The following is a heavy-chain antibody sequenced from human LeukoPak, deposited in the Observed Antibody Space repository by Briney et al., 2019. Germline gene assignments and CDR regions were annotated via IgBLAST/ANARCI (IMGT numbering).Heavy chain of an antibody. V-gene: IGHV1-18*01. CDR2: ISAYTGNT. CDR3: ARDGVAEAGVFDN. D-gene: IGHD6-13*01. Sequence: AAVQVSCKASGYSFTSCGVSWVRRARGRELEWMGWISAYTGNTNYAQNLQGRVTMTTDTSTSTAYMELRSLRSDDTAVYYCARDGVAEAGVFDNWGQGTLVTVSS. CDR1: GYSFTSCG. J-gene: IGHJ4*02.